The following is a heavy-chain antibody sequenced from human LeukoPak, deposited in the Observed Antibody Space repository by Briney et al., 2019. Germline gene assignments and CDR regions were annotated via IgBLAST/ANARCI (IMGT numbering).Heavy chain of an antibody. Sequence: GGSLRLSCAASGFTFSSNSMNWVRQAPGKGLEWVSYISSTGGTIYYADSMKGRFTISRYNSKQTVFLQMNSLRAEDTAVYYCARLIGLSDAFDIWGQGTMVTVSS. CDR3: ARLIGLSDAFDI. CDR1: GFTFSSNS. D-gene: IGHD3-16*02. J-gene: IGHJ3*02. V-gene: IGHV3-48*01. CDR2: ISSTGGTI.